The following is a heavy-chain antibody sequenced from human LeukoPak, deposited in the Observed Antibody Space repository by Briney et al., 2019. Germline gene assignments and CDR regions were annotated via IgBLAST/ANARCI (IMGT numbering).Heavy chain of an antibody. J-gene: IGHJ3*02. CDR2: IYYSGST. CDR3: ATVAVAGKVGAFDI. Sequence: SETLSLTCTVSGVSISSSSYYWGWIRQPPGKGLEWIGSIYYSGSTYYNPSLKSRVTISVDTSKNQFSLKLSSVTAADTAVYYCATVAVAGKVGAFDIWRQGTMVSVSS. CDR1: GVSISSSSYY. D-gene: IGHD6-19*01. V-gene: IGHV4-39*07.